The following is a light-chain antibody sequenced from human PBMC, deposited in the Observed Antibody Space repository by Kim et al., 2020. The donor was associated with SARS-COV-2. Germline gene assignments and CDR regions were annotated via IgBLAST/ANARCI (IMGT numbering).Light chain of an antibody. V-gene: IGKV1-5*03. CDR1: QSIISW. CDR2: KAS. CDR3: QQYVQGYT. Sequence: LAASVGDRVTITCRASQSIISWLAWYQQKPGKAPKLLIYKASSLESGVPSRFSGSGSGTEFTLTINSLQPDDFATYYCQQYVQGYTFGQGTKLEI. J-gene: IGKJ2*01.